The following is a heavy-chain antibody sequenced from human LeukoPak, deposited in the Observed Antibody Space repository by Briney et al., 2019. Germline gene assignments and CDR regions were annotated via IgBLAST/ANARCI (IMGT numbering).Heavy chain of an antibody. D-gene: IGHD3-22*01. Sequence: GGSLRLSCVASGSTFSSYWMSWVRQAPGKGLEWVANIKQDGSENYYVDSVKGRFTISRDNAKNSLYLQMNSLRVEDTAVYYCARNRNYYDSSGYYYYYRGLDVWGQGTTVTVSS. CDR1: GSTFSSYW. CDR3: ARNRNYYDSSGYYYYYRGLDV. J-gene: IGHJ6*02. CDR2: IKQDGSEN. V-gene: IGHV3-7*01.